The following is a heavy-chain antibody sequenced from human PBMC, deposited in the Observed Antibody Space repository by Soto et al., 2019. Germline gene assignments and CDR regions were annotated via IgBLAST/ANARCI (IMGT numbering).Heavy chain of an antibody. V-gene: IGHV4-28*01. J-gene: IGHJ4*02. D-gene: IGHD1-26*01. CDR3: ARREIQGPIDY. Sequence: QVQLQESGPGLVKPSDTLSLTCAVSGYSISSSNWWGWIRQPPGKGLEWIGYIYYSGTTYYNPSLKSRVTMSVDTSKNQFSLKLTSVTAXDTAVYXCARREIQGPIDYWGQGTLVTVSS. CDR1: GYSISSSNW. CDR2: IYYSGTT.